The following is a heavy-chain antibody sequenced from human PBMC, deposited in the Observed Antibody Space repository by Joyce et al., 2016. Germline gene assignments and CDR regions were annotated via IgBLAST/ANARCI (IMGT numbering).Heavy chain of an antibody. CDR2: IYSGGST. D-gene: IGHD5-12*01. CDR3: ARNGAYSQDS. V-gene: IGHV4-4*02. Sequence: QVQLQESGPGLVKPSGTLSLTCAVSGGSISSAHWWSWVRQPPGKGLEWIGEIYSGGSTTYNPSLKSRVTISVDKSKNQLSLKMNSVTAADTAVYYCARNGAYSQDSWGQGTLVTVSS. J-gene: IGHJ5*01. CDR1: GGSISSAHW.